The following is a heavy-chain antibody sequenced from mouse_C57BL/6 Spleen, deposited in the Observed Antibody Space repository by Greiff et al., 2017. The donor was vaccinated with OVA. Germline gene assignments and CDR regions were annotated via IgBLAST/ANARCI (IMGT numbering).Heavy chain of an antibody. Sequence: QVQLQQPGAELVRPGSSVKLSCKASGYTFTSYWMDWVKQRPGQGLEWIGNIYPSDSETHYNQKFKDKATLTVDKSSSTAYMQLSSLTSEDSAVYYCARSHYYGSSWGYFDVWGTGTTVTVSS. D-gene: IGHD1-1*01. V-gene: IGHV1-61*01. CDR1: GYTFTSYW. CDR3: ARSHYYGSSWGYFDV. CDR2: IYPSDSET. J-gene: IGHJ1*03.